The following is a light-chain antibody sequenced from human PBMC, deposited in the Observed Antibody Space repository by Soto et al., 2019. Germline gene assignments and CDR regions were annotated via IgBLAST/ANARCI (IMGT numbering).Light chain of an antibody. J-gene: IGLJ1*01. CDR3: STHTLSGALQV. CDR1: SSNIGNNY. CDR2: DNN. V-gene: IGLV1-51*01. Sequence: QSVLTQPPSVSAAPGQKVTISCSGSSSNIGNNYVSWYQQLPGTAPKLLIYDNNKRPSGIPDRFSGSKSGTSATLGITGLQTDDEADYYCSTHTLSGALQVFGTGTQLTVL.